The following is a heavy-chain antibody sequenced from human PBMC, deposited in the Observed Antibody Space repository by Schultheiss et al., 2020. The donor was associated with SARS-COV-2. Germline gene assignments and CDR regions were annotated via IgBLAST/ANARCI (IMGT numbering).Heavy chain of an antibody. CDR1: GFTFDDYA. CDR3: AKMSSTMWYEGS. V-gene: IGHV3-72*01. CDR2: IRNKANSHTT. Sequence: WGSLRLSCAASGFTFDDYAMHWVRQAPGKGLEWVGRIRNKANSHTTEYAAPVKGRFTISRDDSKNTLYLQMNSLKTEDTAVYYCAKMSSTMWYEGSWGQRTLVTVSS. D-gene: IGHD2-2*01. J-gene: IGHJ5*02.